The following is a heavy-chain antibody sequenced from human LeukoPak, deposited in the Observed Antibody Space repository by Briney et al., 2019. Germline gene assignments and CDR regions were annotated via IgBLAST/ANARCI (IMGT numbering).Heavy chain of an antibody. J-gene: IGHJ4*02. Sequence: GGSLRLSCAASGFTFSSYWMSWVRQAPGKGLEWVANIKQDGSEKYYVDSVKGRFIISRDNAKNSLYLQMNSLRAEDTAVYYCARELWDGYSPFDYWGQGTLVTVSS. CDR1: GFTFSSYW. V-gene: IGHV3-7*01. CDR2: IKQDGSEK. CDR3: ARELWDGYSPFDY. D-gene: IGHD5-24*01.